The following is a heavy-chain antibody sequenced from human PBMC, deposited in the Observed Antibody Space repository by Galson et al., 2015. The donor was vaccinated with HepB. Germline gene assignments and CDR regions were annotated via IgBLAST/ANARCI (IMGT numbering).Heavy chain of an antibody. CDR2: FDPEDGET. J-gene: IGHJ4*02. CDR3: ATQATAINYYGSGSYTH. D-gene: IGHD3-10*01. Sequence: SVKVSCKVSGYTLTELSMHWVRQAPGKGLEWMGGFDPEDGETIYAQKFQGRVTMTEDTSTDTAYMELSSLRPEDTAVYYCATQATAINYYGSGSYTHWGQGTLVTVSS. V-gene: IGHV1-24*01. CDR1: GYTLTELS.